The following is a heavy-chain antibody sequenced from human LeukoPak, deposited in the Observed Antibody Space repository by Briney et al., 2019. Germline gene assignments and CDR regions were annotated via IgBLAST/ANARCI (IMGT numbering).Heavy chain of an antibody. V-gene: IGHV4-59*08. CDR1: GGSISSYY. D-gene: IGHD1-1*01. Sequence: PSETLSLTCTVSGGSISSYYWSWIRQPPGKGLEWIGFIYYSGSTNHSPSLKSRVSISVDTSKNQFSLKLSSATAADTAVYYCARQVGSYDWNDADKSYFDYWGQGTLVTVSS. CDR3: ARQVGSYDWNDADKSYFDY. CDR2: IYYSGST. J-gene: IGHJ4*02.